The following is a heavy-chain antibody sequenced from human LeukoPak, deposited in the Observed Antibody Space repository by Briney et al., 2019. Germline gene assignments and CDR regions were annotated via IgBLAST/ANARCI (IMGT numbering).Heavy chain of an antibody. J-gene: IGHJ6*03. D-gene: IGHD3-10*01. CDR2: IIPIFGTA. Sequence: ASVKVSCKASGYTFTSYGISWVRQAPGQGLEWMGRIIPIFGTANYAQKFQGRVTITTDESTSTAYMELSSLRSEDTAVYYCARSGDDGSGSYPMDVWGKGTTVTVSS. CDR3: ARSGDDGSGSYPMDV. V-gene: IGHV1-69*05. CDR1: GYTFTSYG.